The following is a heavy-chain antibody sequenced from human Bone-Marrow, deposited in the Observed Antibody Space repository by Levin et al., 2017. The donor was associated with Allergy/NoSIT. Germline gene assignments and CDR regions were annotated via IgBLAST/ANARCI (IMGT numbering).Heavy chain of an antibody. CDR2: IYYSGST. CDR3: ARQGDYDILTE. J-gene: IGHJ4*02. Sequence: PSETLSLTCTVSGGSISSSSYYWGWIRQPPGKGLEWIGSIYYSGSTYYNPSLKSRVTISVDTSKNQFSLKLSSVTAADTAVYYCARQGDYDILTEWGQGTLVTVSS. D-gene: IGHD3-9*01. V-gene: IGHV4-39*01. CDR1: GGSISSSSYY.